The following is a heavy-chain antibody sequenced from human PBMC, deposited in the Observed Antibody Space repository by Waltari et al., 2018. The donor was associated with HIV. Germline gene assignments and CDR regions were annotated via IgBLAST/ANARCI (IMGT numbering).Heavy chain of an antibody. CDR3: ARDTLNLYFGLDV. V-gene: IGHV3-48*02. Sequence: EVQLEESGGSFVQPGGSLRLSFAASGFTFSAYAMNWVRQAPGKGLEWISYISSTSFNIKYADAVKGRFTISRDNTKNSLDLEMNNLRDGDTAVYYCARDTLNLYFGLDVWGRGTAVTVSS. CDR2: ISSTSFNI. J-gene: IGHJ6*02. CDR1: GFTFSAYA.